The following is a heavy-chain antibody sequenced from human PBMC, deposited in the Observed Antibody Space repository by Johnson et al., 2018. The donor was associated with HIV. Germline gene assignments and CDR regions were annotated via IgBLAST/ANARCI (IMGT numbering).Heavy chain of an antibody. CDR2: IAYDGSNK. Sequence: QMLLVESGGGVVRPGGSLRLSCAASRFTFDDYDMSWVRQAPGKGLEWVAVIAYDGSNKYYADSVKGRFTISRDNSKNTLYLQMDSLRAVDTAVFYCAREWELLGSAFDIWGQGTMVTVSS. V-gene: IGHV3-30*03. D-gene: IGHD1-26*01. CDR3: AREWELLGSAFDI. J-gene: IGHJ3*02. CDR1: RFTFDDYD.